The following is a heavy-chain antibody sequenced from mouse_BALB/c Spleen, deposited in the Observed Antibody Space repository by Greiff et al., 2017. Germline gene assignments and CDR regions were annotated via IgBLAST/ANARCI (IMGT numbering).Heavy chain of an antibody. CDR2: IDTSDSYT. D-gene: IGHD2-14*01. V-gene: IGHV1-69*01. CDR3: ARSNYRYDVGAY. J-gene: IGHJ3*01. Sequence: QVQLQQSGAELVMPGASVKMSCKASGYTFTDYWMHWVKQRPGQGLEWIGAIDTSDSYTSYNQKFKGKATLTVDESSSTAYMQLSSLTSEDSAVYYCARSNYRYDVGAYWGQGTLVTVSA. CDR1: GYTFTDYW.